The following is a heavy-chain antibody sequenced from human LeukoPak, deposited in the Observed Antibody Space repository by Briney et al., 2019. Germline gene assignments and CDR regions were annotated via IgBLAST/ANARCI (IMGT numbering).Heavy chain of an antibody. CDR3: ARDGIAAAEQGYFDY. J-gene: IGHJ4*02. Sequence: GGSLRLSCAASGFTFSSYAMSWVRQAPGKGLEWVSAISGSGGSTYYADSVKGRFTISRDNSKNTLYLQMNSLRAEDTAVYYCARDGIAAAEQGYFDYWGQGTLVTVSS. D-gene: IGHD6-13*01. V-gene: IGHV3-23*01. CDR2: ISGSGGST. CDR1: GFTFSSYA.